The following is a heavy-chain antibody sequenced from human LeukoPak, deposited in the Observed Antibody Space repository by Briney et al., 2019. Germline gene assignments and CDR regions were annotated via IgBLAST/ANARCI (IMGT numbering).Heavy chain of an antibody. V-gene: IGHV3-15*01. CDR1: GFTFSKAW. CDR3: TTAGLRTTVGLIGFDY. D-gene: IGHD4-23*01. CDR2: IKSKTDGGTT. Sequence: GGCLRLSCAASGFTFSKAWMSWVRQAPGKRPEWVGRIKSKTDGGTTDYAAPVKGRFTISRDDSKNTLYLQMNSLKTEDTAVYYCTTAGLRTTVGLIGFDYWGQGTLVTVSS. J-gene: IGHJ4*02.